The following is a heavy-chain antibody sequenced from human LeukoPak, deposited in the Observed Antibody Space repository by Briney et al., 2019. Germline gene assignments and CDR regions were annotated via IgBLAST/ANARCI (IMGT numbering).Heavy chain of an antibody. Sequence: SQTLSLTCTVSGGSTSSGSYYWSWTRHPPGKGLEGIGRIYTSGCTNYNPSLKSRVTISVDTSKNQFSLKLSSVTAADTAVYYCASDCSSTSCSGNYYYYMDVWGKGTTVTVSS. V-gene: IGHV4-61*02. D-gene: IGHD2-2*01. J-gene: IGHJ6*03. CDR2: IYTSGCT. CDR1: GGSTSSGSYY. CDR3: ASDCSSTSCSGNYYYYMDV.